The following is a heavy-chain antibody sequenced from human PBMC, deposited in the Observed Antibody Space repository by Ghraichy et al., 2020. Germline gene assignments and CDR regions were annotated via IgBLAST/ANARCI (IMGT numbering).Heavy chain of an antibody. Sequence: GGSLRLSCAASGFTFSSYAMSWVRQAPGKGLEWVSAISGSGGSTYYADSVKGRFTISRDNSKNTLYLQMNSLRAEDTAVYYCAKVVKRSGLYYYYGMDVWGQGTTVTVSS. CDR3: AKVVKRSGLYYYYGMDV. V-gene: IGHV3-23*01. CDR2: ISGSGGST. CDR1: GFTFSSYA. D-gene: IGHD3-3*01. J-gene: IGHJ6*02.